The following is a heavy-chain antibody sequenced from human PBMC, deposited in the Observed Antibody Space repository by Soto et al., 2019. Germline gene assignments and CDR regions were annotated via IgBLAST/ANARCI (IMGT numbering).Heavy chain of an antibody. D-gene: IGHD3-22*01. CDR1: GDSVSSNSAA. CDR2: TYYRSKWYN. V-gene: IGHV6-1*01. Sequence: SQTLSLTCAISGDSVSSNSAAWNWIRQSPSRGLEWLGRTYYRSKWYNDYAVSVKSRITINPDTSKNQFSLQLNSVTPEDTAVYYCARELLYYYDSSGYPPNYFDYWGQGTLVTVSS. J-gene: IGHJ4*02. CDR3: ARELLYYYDSSGYPPNYFDY.